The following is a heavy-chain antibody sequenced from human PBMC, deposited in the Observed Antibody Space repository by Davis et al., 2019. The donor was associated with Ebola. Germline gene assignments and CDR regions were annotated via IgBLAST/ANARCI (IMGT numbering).Heavy chain of an antibody. J-gene: IGHJ6*02. CDR1: GFTVSSNY. CDR2: ISSSSNTI. D-gene: IGHD2-15*01. CDR3: ARLGYCSGGRCGDHYYYGMDV. Sequence: PGGSLRLSCAASGFTVSSNYMSWVRQAPGKGLEWVSYISSSSNTIYYADSVKGRFTISRDNAKNSLYLQMNSLRAEDTAVYYCARLGYCSGGRCGDHYYYGMDVWGQGTTVTVSS. V-gene: IGHV3-48*01.